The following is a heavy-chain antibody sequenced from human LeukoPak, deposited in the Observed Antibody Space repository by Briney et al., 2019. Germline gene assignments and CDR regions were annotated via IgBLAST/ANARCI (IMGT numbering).Heavy chain of an antibody. CDR1: GGSISSSSYY. CDR3: ARLNYDSSGYYYLYYFDY. D-gene: IGHD3-22*01. J-gene: IGHJ4*02. V-gene: IGHV4-39*01. CDR2: IYYSGST. Sequence: SETLSLTCTVSGGSISSSSYYWGWIRQPPGKGLEWIGSIYYSGSTYYNPSLKSRVTISVDTSKNQFSLKLSSVTAADTAVYYCARLNYDSSGYYYLYYFDYWGQGTLVTVSS.